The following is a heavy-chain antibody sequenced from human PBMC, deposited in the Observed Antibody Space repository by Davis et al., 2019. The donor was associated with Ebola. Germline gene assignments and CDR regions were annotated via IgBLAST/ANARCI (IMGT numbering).Heavy chain of an antibody. CDR1: GGSISSYY. CDR3: ARAGGTSSPKEYGMDV. Sequence: PSETLSLTCTVSGGSISSYYWSWIRQPPGKGLEWIGYIYYSGSTNYNPSLKSRVTISVDTSKNQFSLKLSSVTAADTAVYYCARAGGTSSPKEYGMDVWGQGTTVTVSS. V-gene: IGHV4-59*01. CDR2: IYYSGST. J-gene: IGHJ6*02. D-gene: IGHD1-1*01.